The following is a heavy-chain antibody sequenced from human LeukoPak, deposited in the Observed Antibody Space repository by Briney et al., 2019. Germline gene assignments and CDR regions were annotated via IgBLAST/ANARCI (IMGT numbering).Heavy chain of an antibody. CDR2: IWYDGSNK. D-gene: IGHD6-13*01. Sequence: GGSLRLSCAASGFTFSSYWMSWVRQAPGKGLEWVAVIWYDGSNKYYADSVKGRFTISRDNSKNTLYLQMNSLRAEDTAVYYCAKDMLAGTTPRTDFWGQGTLVTVSS. V-gene: IGHV3-33*06. CDR3: AKDMLAGTTPRTDF. CDR1: GFTFSSYW. J-gene: IGHJ4*02.